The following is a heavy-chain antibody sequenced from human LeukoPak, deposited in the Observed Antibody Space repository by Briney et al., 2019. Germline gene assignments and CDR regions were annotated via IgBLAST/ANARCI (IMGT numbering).Heavy chain of an antibody. J-gene: IGHJ3*02. CDR2: ISGSGGST. D-gene: IGHD3-22*01. Sequence: PGGFLRLSCAASGFTFSSYAMSWVRQAPGKGLEWVSAISGSGGSTYYADSVKGRFTTSRDNSKNTLYLQMNSLRAEDTAVYYCAKRQGYDSSDDAFDIWGQGTMVTVSS. CDR1: GFTFSSYA. V-gene: IGHV3-23*01. CDR3: AKRQGYDSSDDAFDI.